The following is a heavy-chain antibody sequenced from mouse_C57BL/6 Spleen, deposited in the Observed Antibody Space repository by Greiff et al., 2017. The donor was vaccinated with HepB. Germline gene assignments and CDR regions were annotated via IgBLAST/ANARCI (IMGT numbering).Heavy chain of an antibody. D-gene: IGHD1-1*01. V-gene: IGHV1-69*01. Sequence: VKLQQPGAELVMPGASVKLSCKASGYTFTSYWMHWVKQRPGQGLEWIGEIDPSDSYTNYNQKFKGKSTLTVDKSSSTAYMQLSSLTSEDSAVYYCARSGSNPFDYWGQGTLVTVSA. J-gene: IGHJ3*01. CDR1: GYTFTSYW. CDR2: IDPSDSYT. CDR3: ARSGSNPFDY.